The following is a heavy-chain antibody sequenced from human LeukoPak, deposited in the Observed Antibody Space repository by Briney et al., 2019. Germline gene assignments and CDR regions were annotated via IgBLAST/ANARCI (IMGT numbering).Heavy chain of an antibody. Sequence: GGSLRLSYAVSGFTFSSYGMHWSRQAPGKGLEWVAVIWYDGSNKYYADSVKGRFTISRDNSKNTLYLQMNSLRAEDTAVYYCARKSGSYRIDYWGQGTLVTVSS. D-gene: IGHD1-26*01. J-gene: IGHJ4*02. V-gene: IGHV3-33*01. CDR2: IWYDGSNK. CDR3: ARKSGSYRIDY. CDR1: GFTFSSYG.